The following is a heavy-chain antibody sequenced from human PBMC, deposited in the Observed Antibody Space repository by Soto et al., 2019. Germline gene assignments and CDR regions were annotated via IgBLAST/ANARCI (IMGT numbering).Heavy chain of an antibody. CDR3: AKDQGVGPDIVVVPAAIPYYYYGMDV. CDR2: ISGSGGST. D-gene: IGHD2-2*01. J-gene: IGHJ6*02. CDR1: GFTFSSYA. Sequence: GGSLRLSCAASGFTFSSYAMSWVRQAPGKGLEWVSAISGSGGSTYYADSVKGRFTISRDNSKNTLYLKMNNLRAEDTAVYYCAKDQGVGPDIVVVPAAIPYYYYGMDVWGQGTTVTVSS. V-gene: IGHV3-23*01.